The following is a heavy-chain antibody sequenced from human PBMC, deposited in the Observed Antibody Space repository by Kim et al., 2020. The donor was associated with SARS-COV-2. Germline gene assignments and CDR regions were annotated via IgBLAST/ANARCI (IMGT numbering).Heavy chain of an antibody. Sequence: SETLSLTCTVSGGSISSSSYYWGWIRQPPGKGLEWIGSIYYSGNTYYNPSLKSPVTISVDTSKNQFSLRLSSVTAADTAVYYCARRYYDSSGYYDYWGQGTLVTVSS. D-gene: IGHD3-22*01. V-gene: IGHV4-39*01. CDR3: ARRYYDSSGYYDY. J-gene: IGHJ4*02. CDR1: GGSISSSSYY. CDR2: IYYSGNT.